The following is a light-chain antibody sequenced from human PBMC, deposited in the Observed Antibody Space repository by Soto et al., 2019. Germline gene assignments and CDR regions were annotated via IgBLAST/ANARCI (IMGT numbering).Light chain of an antibody. V-gene: IGKV1-9*01. Sequence: CRASQGVSTYLAWYQQKXGQAPTLLIHDASXLPAGLPARFRGSGSGTDFTLTISSLQPADFATYYCQQLNSYPLTFGAGPNVAIK. J-gene: IGKJ4*01. CDR2: DAS. CDR3: QQLNSYPLT. CDR1: QGVSTY.